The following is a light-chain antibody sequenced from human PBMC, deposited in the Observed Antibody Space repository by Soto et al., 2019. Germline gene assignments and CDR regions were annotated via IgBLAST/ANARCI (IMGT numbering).Light chain of an antibody. J-gene: IGKJ1*01. CDR3: QQYNSYST. Sequence: DIQMTQSPPTLSASVGDRVTITCRASQGIVRWLAWYQQKPGKAPKLLIYDASSLESGVPSRFSGSGSGTESTLTISSLQPDDFATYYCQQYNSYSTFGQGTKVDI. V-gene: IGKV1-5*01. CDR1: QGIVRW. CDR2: DAS.